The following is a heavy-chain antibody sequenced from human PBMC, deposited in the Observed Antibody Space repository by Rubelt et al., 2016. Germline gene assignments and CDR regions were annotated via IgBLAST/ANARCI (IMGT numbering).Heavy chain of an antibody. J-gene: IGHJ3*02. CDR2: ISSSSSTI. Sequence: VQLVESGGGVVQPGMSLRLSCAASGFTFFTYNMNWVRQAPGKGLGWGSSISSSSSTINYAAPGKGRFTNSRDNAKKSLYLQMNSLRAEDTAVYYCAVRYGDYEGGSDAFDIWGQGTMVTVSS. CDR3: AVRYGDYEGGSDAFDI. V-gene: IGHV3-48*04. D-gene: IGHD4-17*01. CDR1: GFTFFTYN.